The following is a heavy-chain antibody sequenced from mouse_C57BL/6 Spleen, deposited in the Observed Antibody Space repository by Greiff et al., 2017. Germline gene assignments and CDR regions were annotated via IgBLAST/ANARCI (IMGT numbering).Heavy chain of an antibody. CDR1: GFTFSSYA. V-gene: IGHV5-9-1*02. CDR3: TRVGGSNWGYFDV. J-gene: IGHJ1*03. D-gene: IGHD2-5*01. Sequence: EVQLVESGAGLVKPGGSLKLSCAASGFTFSSYAMSWVRQTPEKRLEWVAYISSGGDYIYYADTVKGRFTISRDNARNTLYLQMSSLKSEDTAMYYCTRVGGSNWGYFDVWGTGTTVTVSS. CDR2: ISSGGDYI.